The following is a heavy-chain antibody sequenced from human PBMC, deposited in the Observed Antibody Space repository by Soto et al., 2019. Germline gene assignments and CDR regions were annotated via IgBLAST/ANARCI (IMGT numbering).Heavy chain of an antibody. D-gene: IGHD3-22*01. CDR3: AAGYYGSSGYHPSVDY. V-gene: IGHV1-58*01. CDR1: GLTFTVSA. CDR2: IVVGSGNT. Sequence: SVKVSCKAAGLTFTVSAVQWGRQASGQRLEWIGWIVVGSGNTNYAQKFQERVTITRDMSTSTAYMELSSLRSEDTAVYYCAAGYYGSSGYHPSVDYWGQGTLVTVSS. J-gene: IGHJ4*02.